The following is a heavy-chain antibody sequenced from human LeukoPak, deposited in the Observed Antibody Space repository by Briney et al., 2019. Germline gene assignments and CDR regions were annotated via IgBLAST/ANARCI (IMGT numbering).Heavy chain of an antibody. J-gene: IGHJ4*02. Sequence: TGGSLRLSCAVSGFTFSDYEMNWVRQAPGKGLEWLSYISASGGKTYYADSVKGRLTISRDNAKNSLYLQMDSLRADDTAIYYCARGPRDPTEFCSRGSCAPTYEVWGQGALVTVSS. CDR3: ARGPRDPTEFCSRGSCAPTYEV. V-gene: IGHV3-48*03. CDR2: ISASGGKT. D-gene: IGHD2-15*01. CDR1: GFTFSDYE.